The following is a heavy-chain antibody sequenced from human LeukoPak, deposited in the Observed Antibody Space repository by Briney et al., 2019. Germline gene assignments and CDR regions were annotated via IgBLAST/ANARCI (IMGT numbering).Heavy chain of an antibody. J-gene: IGHJ3*02. D-gene: IGHD4-17*01. Sequence: SQTLSLTCTVSGGSISSGSYYWSWIRQPAGKGLEWIGRIYTSGSTNYNPSLKSRVTISVDTSKNQFSLKLSSVTAADTAVYYCARGSTVTTFDAFDIWDQGTMVTVSS. CDR2: IYTSGST. CDR3: ARGSTVTTFDAFDI. V-gene: IGHV4-61*02. CDR1: GGSISSGSYY.